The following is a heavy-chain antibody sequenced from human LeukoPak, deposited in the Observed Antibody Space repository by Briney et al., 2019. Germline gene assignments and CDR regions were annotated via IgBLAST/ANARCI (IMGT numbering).Heavy chain of an antibody. J-gene: IGHJ5*02. CDR2: INHSGST. CDR1: GGSFSGSY. D-gene: IGHD3-3*01. Sequence: SETLSLTCAVSGGSFSGSYWSWVRQPPGKGLEWMREINHSGSTNYNPSLKSRVSISVDTSKNHFSLKLSPVTAADTAVYYCARVLYYDFWNVHRGLNWFDPWGQGTLVTVSS. V-gene: IGHV4-34*01. CDR3: ARVLYYDFWNVHRGLNWFDP.